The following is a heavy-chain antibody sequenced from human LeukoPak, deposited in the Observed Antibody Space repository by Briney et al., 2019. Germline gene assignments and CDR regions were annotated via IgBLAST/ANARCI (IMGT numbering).Heavy chain of an antibody. CDR1: GFTFGDYA. CDR2: IRSKAYGGTT. V-gene: IGHV3-49*03. D-gene: IGHD3-10*01. J-gene: IGHJ6*02. Sequence: GGSLRLSCAASGFTFGDYAMSWFRQAPGKGLEWVGFIRSKAYGGTTEYAASVKGRFTIARDDSKSIAYLQMNSLKTEDTAVYYCTTGGYMVREVISYDYFAMDVWGQGTTVTVYS. CDR3: TTGGYMVREVISYDYFAMDV.